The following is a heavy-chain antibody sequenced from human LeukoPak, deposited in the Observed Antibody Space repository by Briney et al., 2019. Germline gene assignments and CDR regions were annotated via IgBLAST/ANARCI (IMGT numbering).Heavy chain of an antibody. CDR2: ISWNSATI. CDR1: GFTFDTYA. CDR3: ARDGREFRTDKPWLDH. D-gene: IGHD1-1*01. J-gene: IGHJ4*02. Sequence: GGSLRLSCAASGFTFDTYAMHWVRQGPGKGLEWVSGISWNSATITYADSVQGRFTISRDNAKNLLYLQINSLRGEDTALYYCARDGREFRTDKPWLDHWGQGTLVSVSS. V-gene: IGHV3-9*01.